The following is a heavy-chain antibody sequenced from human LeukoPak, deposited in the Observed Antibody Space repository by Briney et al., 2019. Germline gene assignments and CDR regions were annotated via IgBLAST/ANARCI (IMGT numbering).Heavy chain of an antibody. D-gene: IGHD2-2*01. CDR2: IRYDGSNK. V-gene: IGHV3-30*02. CDR1: GFTFSSYG. J-gene: IGHJ6*03. Sequence: GGSLRLSCAASGFTFSSYGMHWVRQAPGKGLEWVACIRYDGSNKYYADSVKGRFTISRDNSKNTLYLQMNSLRAEDTAVYDCAKDRCSSTSGYGGGFYYYYMDVWGKGTTVTVSS. CDR3: AKDRCSSTSGYGGGFYYYYMDV.